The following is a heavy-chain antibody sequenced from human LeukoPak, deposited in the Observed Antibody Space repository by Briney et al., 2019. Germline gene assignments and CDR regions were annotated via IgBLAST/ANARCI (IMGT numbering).Heavy chain of an antibody. D-gene: IGHD3-10*01. CDR2: IYHSGST. V-gene: IGHV4-4*02. J-gene: IGHJ4*02. CDR1: GGSISSSNW. Sequence: PSETLSLTCAVSGGSISSSNWRSWARQPPGKGLEWIGEIYHSGSTYYNPSLKSRVTISVDTSKNQFSLKLSSVTAADTAVYYCARESGVRGLDWGQGTLVTVSS. CDR3: ARESGVRGLD.